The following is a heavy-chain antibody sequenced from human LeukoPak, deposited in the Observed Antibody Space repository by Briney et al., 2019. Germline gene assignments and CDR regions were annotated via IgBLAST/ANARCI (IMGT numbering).Heavy chain of an antibody. J-gene: IGHJ4*02. D-gene: IGHD5-24*01. Sequence: ASVKVSCKASGGTFSSYAISWVRQAPGQGLEWMGGIIPIFGTANYAQKFQGRVTITADESTSTTYMELSSLRSEDTAVYYCARRPDGYRSSTEFDYWGQGTLVTVSS. CDR2: IIPIFGTA. CDR1: GGTFSSYA. V-gene: IGHV1-69*13. CDR3: ARRPDGYRSSTEFDY.